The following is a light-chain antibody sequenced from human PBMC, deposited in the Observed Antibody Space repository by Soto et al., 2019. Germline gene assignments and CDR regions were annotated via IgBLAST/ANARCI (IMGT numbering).Light chain of an antibody. CDR1: QSVSSY. V-gene: IGKV3-11*01. Sequence: EIVLTQSPATLSLSPGERATLSCRASQSVSSYLAWYQQKPGQAPRLLLYGASNRATGIPARFSGSGSGTDFTRTISSLEPADFAVYYCHQRSSWPRTFGQGTKVEI. CDR2: GAS. J-gene: IGKJ1*01. CDR3: HQRSSWPRT.